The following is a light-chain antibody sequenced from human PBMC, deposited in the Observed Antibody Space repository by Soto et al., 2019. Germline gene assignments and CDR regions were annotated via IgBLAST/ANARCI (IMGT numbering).Light chain of an antibody. V-gene: IGLV2-11*01. J-gene: IGLJ1*01. CDR2: DVT. CDR3: FSYAGGYTFV. Sequence: QSALTQPRSVSGSPGQSVTISCTGTSSDVGVYRYVSWYQQHPGKVPKLMMYDVTTRPSGIPDRFSGSKYGNTASLTISGLQAEDEADYYCFSYAGGYTFVFGTGTKLTVL. CDR1: SSDVGVYRY.